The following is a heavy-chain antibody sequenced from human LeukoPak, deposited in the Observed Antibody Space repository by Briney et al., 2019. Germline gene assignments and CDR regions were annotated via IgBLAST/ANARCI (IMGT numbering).Heavy chain of an antibody. CDR1: GGTFSSYA. CDR2: IIPMFSTT. CDR3: ARVRNDYKPRDPFDY. J-gene: IGHJ4*02. V-gene: IGHV1-69*05. D-gene: IGHD4-11*01. Sequence: ASVKVSCKTSGGTFSSYALSWVRQAPGHGLEWMGGIIPMFSTTNYAQKFQGRVTMTTDTPTSTAYMELRTLRSDDTAVYYCARVRNDYKPRDPFDYWGQGTLVTVSS.